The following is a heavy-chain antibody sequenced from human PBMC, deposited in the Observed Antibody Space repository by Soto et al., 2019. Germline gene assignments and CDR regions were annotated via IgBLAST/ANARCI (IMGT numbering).Heavy chain of an antibody. CDR1: GYTFTSYG. V-gene: IGHV1-18*01. CDR2: ISAYNGNT. D-gene: IGHD5-18*01. J-gene: IGHJ4*02. CDR3: ARDTASVDDGDY. Sequence: ASVKVSCKASGYTFTSYGISWVRQAPGQGLEWMGWISAYNGNTNYAQKLQGRVTMTTDTSTSTAYMELRSLRSDDTAVSYCARDTASVDDGDYWGQGTLVTVSS.